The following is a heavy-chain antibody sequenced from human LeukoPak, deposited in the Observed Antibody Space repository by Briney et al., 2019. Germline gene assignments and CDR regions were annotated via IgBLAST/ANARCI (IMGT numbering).Heavy chain of an antibody. V-gene: IGHV3-53*01. CDR3: ARVVSVAAPPDY. J-gene: IGHJ4*02. Sequence: GGSLRLSCAASGFTVSSNYMSWVRQAPGKGLEWVSVIYSGGSTYYAESVKGRFTISRDNSKNTLYLQMNSLRAEDTAMYYCARVVSVAAPPDYWGQGTLVSVSS. D-gene: IGHD2-15*01. CDR2: IYSGGST. CDR1: GFTVSSNY.